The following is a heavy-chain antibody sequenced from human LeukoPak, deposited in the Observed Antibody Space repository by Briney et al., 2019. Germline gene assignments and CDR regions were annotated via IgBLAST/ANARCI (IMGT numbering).Heavy chain of an antibody. J-gene: IGHJ4*02. D-gene: IGHD1-26*01. Sequence: GRSLRLSCAASGFTFGSYAIHWVRQAPGKGLEWVAVISYDGTNEYYADSVKGRFTISRDNSKNTLYLQMNSLRAEDTAVYYCASGAGGWELLTKSTFDYWGQGTLVTVSS. CDR1: GFTFGSYA. CDR3: ASGAGGWELLTKSTFDY. V-gene: IGHV3-30*04. CDR2: ISYDGTNE.